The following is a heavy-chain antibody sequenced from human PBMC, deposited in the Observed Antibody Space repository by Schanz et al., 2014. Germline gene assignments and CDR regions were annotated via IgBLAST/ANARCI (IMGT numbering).Heavy chain of an antibody. J-gene: IGHJ3*02. CDR1: GFTFSDNF. CDR3: ATDYSGGGCHI. V-gene: IGHV3-23*04. D-gene: IGHD6-19*01. Sequence: DVQLVESGGGLVQPGGSLRLSCAASGFTFSDNFMSWVRQAPGKGLEWVSGIGGSGGSTDYADSVKGRFTISRDNSKNTVYLQMNSLRAEDTALYFCATDYSGGGCHIWGQGTMVTVSS. CDR2: IGGSGGST.